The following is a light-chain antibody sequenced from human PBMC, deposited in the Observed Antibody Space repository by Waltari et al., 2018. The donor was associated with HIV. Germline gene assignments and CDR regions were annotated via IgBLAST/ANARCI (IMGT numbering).Light chain of an antibody. CDR2: EDS. CDR3: YSAGDHDVV. Sequence: SYELTQPSSVSVSPGQTARINCSGDILAKKYGRWFQQKTGQAPVVVIYEDSERPSGIPERFSGSSSGTTVTLTITGAQVEDDADYYCYSAGDHDVVFGGGTKLTVL. J-gene: IGLJ2*01. V-gene: IGLV3-27*01. CDR1: ILAKKY.